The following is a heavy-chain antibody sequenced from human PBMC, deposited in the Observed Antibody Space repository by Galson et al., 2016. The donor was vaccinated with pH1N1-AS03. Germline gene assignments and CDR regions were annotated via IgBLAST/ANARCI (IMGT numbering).Heavy chain of an antibody. CDR1: EITFSSSW. CDR3: VRRSPWGTGGTFYFDY. Sequence: SLRLSCAASEITFSSSWMSWVRQAQGKGLEWVSSISGSGGDTYYGDSVKGRFTISRDNSRNTVYLQMNRLRAEDTAVYYCVRRSPWGTGGTFYFDYWGQGTLVAVSS. D-gene: IGHD4-23*01. CDR2: ISGSGGDT. V-gene: IGHV3-23*01. J-gene: IGHJ4*02.